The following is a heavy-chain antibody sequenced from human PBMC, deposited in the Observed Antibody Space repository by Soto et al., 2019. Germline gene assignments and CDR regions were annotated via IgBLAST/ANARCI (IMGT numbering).Heavy chain of an antibody. V-gene: IGHV3-23*01. CDR1: GFTFSSYA. D-gene: IGHD3-3*01. J-gene: IGHJ4*02. Sequence: VQLLESGGGLVQPGGSLRLSCAASGFTFSSYAMSWVRQAPGKGLEWVSAISGSGGSTYYADSVNGQFTISRDNSKNTLYLQKNSLRAEDTAVYYCAKVYDDFWSGYYSGYWGQGTLVTVSS. CDR3: AKVYDDFWSGYYSGY. CDR2: ISGSGGST.